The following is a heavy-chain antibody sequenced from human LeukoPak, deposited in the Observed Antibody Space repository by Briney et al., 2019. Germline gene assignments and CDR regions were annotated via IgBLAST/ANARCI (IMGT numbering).Heavy chain of an antibody. CDR2: IYYSGST. Sequence: SETLSLTCTVSGGSISSYYWSWIRQPPGKGLEWIGDIYYSGSTNYNPSLKSRVTISVDTSKNQFSLKLSSVTAADTAVYYCARVTPYYYDSSGYVSGGNFDYWGQGTLVTVSS. J-gene: IGHJ4*02. D-gene: IGHD3-22*01. V-gene: IGHV4-59*01. CDR1: GGSISSYY. CDR3: ARVTPYYYDSSGYVSGGNFDY.